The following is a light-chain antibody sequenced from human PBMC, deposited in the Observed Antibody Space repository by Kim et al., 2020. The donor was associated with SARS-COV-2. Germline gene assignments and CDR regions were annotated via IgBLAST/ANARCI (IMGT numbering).Light chain of an antibody. J-gene: IGKJ5*01. CDR2: AAS. V-gene: IGKV1-39*01. CDR3: HQSYESPPIS. Sequence: DIQMTQSPSSLSASVGDRVTITCRASQGIKNYLNWYQQKPGKAPRPLIYAASRLQSGVPPRFSGSGSGTDFTLTIKNLQLEDFATYFCHQSYESPPISFGQGTRLEIK. CDR1: QGIKNY.